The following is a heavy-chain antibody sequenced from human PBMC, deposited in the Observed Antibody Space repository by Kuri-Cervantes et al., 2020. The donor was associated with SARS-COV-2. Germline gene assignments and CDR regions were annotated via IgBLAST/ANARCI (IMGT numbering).Heavy chain of an antibody. J-gene: IGHJ3*01. Sequence: GGSLRLSCAASGFTLSSYWMHWVRQGPGKGLVWVSRINSDGSSTNYADSVKGRFTISRDNAKNTLYLQMNSLGAEDTAVYYCVRGYDILTGHVWGQGTMVTVSS. V-gene: IGHV3-74*01. CDR2: INSDGSST. CDR3: VRGYDILTGHV. D-gene: IGHD3-9*01. CDR1: GFTLSSYW.